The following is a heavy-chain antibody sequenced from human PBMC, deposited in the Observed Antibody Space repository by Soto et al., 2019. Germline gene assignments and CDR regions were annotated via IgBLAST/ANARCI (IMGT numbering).Heavy chain of an antibody. V-gene: IGHV5-51*01. J-gene: IGHJ6*02. CDR2: IYPGDSDT. Sequence: LKISCKGSGYSFTSYWIGWVRQMPGKGLEWMGIIYPGDSDTRYSPSFQGQVTISADKSISTAYLQWSSLKASDTAMYYCARQIVATPNYYYYGMDVWGQGTTVTVSS. D-gene: IGHD2-15*01. CDR1: GYSFTSYW. CDR3: ARQIVATPNYYYYGMDV.